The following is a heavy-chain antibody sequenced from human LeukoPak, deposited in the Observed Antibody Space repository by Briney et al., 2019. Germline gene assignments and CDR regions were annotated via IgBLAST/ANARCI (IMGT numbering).Heavy chain of an antibody. V-gene: IGHV1-69*13. D-gene: IGHD2-21*02. CDR1: GGTFSSYA. Sequence: SVKVSCKASGGTFSSYAISWVRQVPGQGLEWMGGIIPIFGTANYAQKLQGRVTITADESTSTAYMELSSLRSEDTAVYYCARDTTYCGGDCYSPNLYYFDYWGQGTLVTVSS. CDR3: ARDTTYCGGDCYSPNLYYFDY. CDR2: IIPIFGTA. J-gene: IGHJ4*02.